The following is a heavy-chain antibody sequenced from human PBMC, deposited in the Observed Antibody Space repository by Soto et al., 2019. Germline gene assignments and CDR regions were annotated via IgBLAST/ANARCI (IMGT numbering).Heavy chain of an antibody. CDR3: ARGRPVRGVIIQNKPYYMDV. CDR2: INHSGST. J-gene: IGHJ6*03. D-gene: IGHD3-10*01. Sequence: QVQLQQWGAGLLKPSETLSLTCAVYGGSFSGYYWSWIRQPPGKGLEWIGEINHSGSTNYNPSLKSRVTISVDTSKNQSSLQLSSVTAADTAVYYCARGRPVRGVIIQNKPYYMDVWGKGTTVTVSS. V-gene: IGHV4-34*01. CDR1: GGSFSGYY.